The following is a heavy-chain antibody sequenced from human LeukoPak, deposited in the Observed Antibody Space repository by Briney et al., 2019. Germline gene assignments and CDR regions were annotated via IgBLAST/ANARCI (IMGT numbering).Heavy chain of an antibody. V-gene: IGHV4-4*02. CDR2: VNLQGGT. CDR1: GSSITQTNY. CDR3: ARNWQDYAFDI. D-gene: IGHD1-1*01. J-gene: IGHJ3*02. Sequence: SETLSLTCAVSGSSITQTNYWTWVRQPPGKGLEWIGEVNLQGGTNYNPSLLRRVAISVDTSANHVSLQMTSVTAADTAVYYCARNWQDYAFDIWGQGTMVTVSS.